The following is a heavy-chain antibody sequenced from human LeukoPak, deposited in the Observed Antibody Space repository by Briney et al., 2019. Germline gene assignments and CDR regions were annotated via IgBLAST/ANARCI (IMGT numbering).Heavy chain of an antibody. D-gene: IGHD6-13*01. CDR3: VRDLATAGDY. CDR2: INTDGSST. Sequence: GGSLRLSCAASGFTFSSYWMHWVRQAPGEGLVWVSRINTDGSSTTYADSVKGRFTISRDNAKNTLYLQMNSLRAEDTAVYYCVRDLATAGDYWGQGTLVTVSS. J-gene: IGHJ4*02. V-gene: IGHV3-74*03. CDR1: GFTFSSYW.